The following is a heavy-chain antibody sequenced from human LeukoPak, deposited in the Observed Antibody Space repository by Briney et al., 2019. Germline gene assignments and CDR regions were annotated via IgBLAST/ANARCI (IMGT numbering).Heavy chain of an antibody. Sequence: SETLSLTCTVSGGSISSSSHYWGWIRQPPGKGLEWMGSMYYRGSTYHNPSLKSRVTISVDTSKNQFSLKLSSVSAADTAVYYCAGDSGTTGEVKFDPWGQGTLVTVSS. D-gene: IGHD3-10*01. J-gene: IGHJ5*02. CDR2: MYYRGST. CDR1: GGSISSSSHY. CDR3: AGDSGTTGEVKFDP. V-gene: IGHV4-39*07.